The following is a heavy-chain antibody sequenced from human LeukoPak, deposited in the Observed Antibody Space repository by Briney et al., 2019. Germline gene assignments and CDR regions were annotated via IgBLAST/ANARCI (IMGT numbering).Heavy chain of an antibody. J-gene: IGHJ4*02. CDR1: KFTFSDYS. CDR3: ARSYSSSRGTFDY. V-gene: IGHV3-21*01. CDR2: ISSIRNYI. D-gene: IGHD6-6*01. Sequence: PGGSLRLSCAASKFTFSDYSMSWVRQAPGKGLEWVSSISSIRNYIYYADSVKGRFTISRDNAKNSLYLQMNSLRAEDTAVYYCARSYSSSRGTFDYWGQGTLVTVSS.